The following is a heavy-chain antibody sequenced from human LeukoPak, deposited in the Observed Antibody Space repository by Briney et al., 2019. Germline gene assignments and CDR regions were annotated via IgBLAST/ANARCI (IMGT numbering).Heavy chain of an antibody. V-gene: IGHV1-69*01. D-gene: IGHD2-2*01. Sequence: GASVKVSCKXSGGTFSSYAISWVRQAPGQGLEWMGGIIPIFGTANYAQKFQGRVTITADESTSTAYMELSSLRSEDTAVYYCARGRASSTSPYAFDIWGQGTMVTVSS. CDR3: ARGRASSTSPYAFDI. J-gene: IGHJ3*02. CDR2: IIPIFGTA. CDR1: GGTFSSYA.